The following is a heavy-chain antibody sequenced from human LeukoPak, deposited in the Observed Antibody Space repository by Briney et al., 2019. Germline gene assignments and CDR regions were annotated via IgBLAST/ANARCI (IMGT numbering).Heavy chain of an antibody. J-gene: IGHJ4*02. CDR3: ARRLLGTPDYFDY. CDR1: GFTFSSYA. D-gene: IGHD4-23*01. Sequence: QPGRSLRLSCAASGFTFSSYAMHWVRQAPGKGLEWVAVISYDGSNKYYADSVKGRFTISRDNAKNSLFLQMNSLRAEDTAVYYCARRLLGTPDYFDYWGQGTLVTVSS. V-gene: IGHV3-30*04. CDR2: ISYDGSNK.